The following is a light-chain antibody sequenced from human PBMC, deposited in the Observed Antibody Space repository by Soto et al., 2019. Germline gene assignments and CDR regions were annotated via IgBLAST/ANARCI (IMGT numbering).Light chain of an antibody. Sequence: QSALTQPPSASGSPGQSVTISCTGTSSDVGNYNYVSWYQQYPGKAPKVMIYEVSKRPSGVPDRFSGSKSGNTASLTVSGLQAEDEADYCCSSYGGNFMLCGGGTKLTVL. CDR2: EVS. V-gene: IGLV2-8*01. CDR1: SSDVGNYNY. CDR3: SSYGGNFML. J-gene: IGLJ2*01.